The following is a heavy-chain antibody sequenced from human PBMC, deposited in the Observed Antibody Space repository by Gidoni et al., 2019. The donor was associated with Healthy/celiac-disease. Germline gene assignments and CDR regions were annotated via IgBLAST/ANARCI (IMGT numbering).Heavy chain of an antibody. CDR2: CQIQTDGGTT. CDR3: TTDWNIAARPGAGTFDP. CDR1: GFTFSNAW. D-gene: IGHD6-6*01. J-gene: IGHJ5*02. V-gene: IGHV3-15*01. Sequence: EVQLVESGGGLVKPGGSLRLSCAASGFTFSNAWMGWVRQAPGTGLEGDVRCQIQTDGGTTDDAAPWKGRFTISRDDSKNTLYLQMNSLKTEDTAVYYCTTDWNIAARPGAGTFDPWGQGTLVTVSS.